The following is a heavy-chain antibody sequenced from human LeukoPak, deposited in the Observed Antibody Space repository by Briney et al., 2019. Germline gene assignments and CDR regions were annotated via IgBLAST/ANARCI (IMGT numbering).Heavy chain of an antibody. J-gene: IGHJ4*02. CDR2: INPNSGGT. CDR3: ARGDEGGGDCCYFDY. Sequence: ASVKVSCKASGYTFTGYYMHWVRQAPGQGLEWMGWINPNSGGTNYAQKFQGRVTMTRDTSISTAYMELSRLRSDDTAVYYCARGDEGGGDCCYFDYWGQGTLVTVSS. D-gene: IGHD2-21*02. V-gene: IGHV1-2*02. CDR1: GYTFTGYY.